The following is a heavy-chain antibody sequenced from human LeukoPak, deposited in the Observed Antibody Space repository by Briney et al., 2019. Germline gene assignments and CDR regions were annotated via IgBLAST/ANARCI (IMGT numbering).Heavy chain of an antibody. CDR3: ARRYCSGGSCYSDNWFDP. CDR1: GGSISGSSYY. V-gene: IGHV4-39*01. J-gene: IGHJ5*02. CDR2: IYYSGST. D-gene: IGHD2-15*01. Sequence: RSETLSLTCTVSGGSISGSSYYWGWIRQPPGKGLEWIGSIYYSGSTYYNPSLKSRVTISVDTSKNQFSLKLSSVTAADTAVYYCARRYCSGGSCYSDNWFDPWGQGTLVTVSS.